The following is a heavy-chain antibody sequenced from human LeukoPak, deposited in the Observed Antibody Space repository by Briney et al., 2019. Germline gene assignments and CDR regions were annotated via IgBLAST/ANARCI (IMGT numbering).Heavy chain of an antibody. V-gene: IGHV1-8*01. J-gene: IGHJ6*02. D-gene: IGHD1-7*01. CDR2: VNPNSGNT. CDR1: GYTFTSYD. CDR3: ATFNWNYDPYYYYYGMDV. Sequence: GASVKVSCKASGYTFTSYDINWVRQAPGQGLEWMGWVNPNSGNTGYAQKFQGRVTMTRNTSISTAYMELSSLRSEDTAVYYCATFNWNYDPYYYYYGMDVWGQGTTVTVSS.